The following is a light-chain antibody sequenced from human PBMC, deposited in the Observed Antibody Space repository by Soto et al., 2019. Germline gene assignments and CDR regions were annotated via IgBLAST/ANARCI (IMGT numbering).Light chain of an antibody. J-gene: IGKJ5*01. Sequence: EIVMTQSPATLSVSPGERATLSCRASQNIRRSLAWYQQKPGQAPRLLIYNSYTRATGVAARFSGSGSGTDFTLTISSLQVEDFAVYYCQVRTNWSIAFGRGTRLEIK. CDR3: QVRTNWSIA. CDR1: QNIRRS. V-gene: IGKV3-15*01. CDR2: NSY.